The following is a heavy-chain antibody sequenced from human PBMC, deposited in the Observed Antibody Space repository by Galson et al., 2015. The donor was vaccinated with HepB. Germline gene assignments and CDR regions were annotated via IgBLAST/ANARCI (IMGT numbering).Heavy chain of an antibody. CDR3: ARGCRNSGSYGRAFDI. D-gene: IGHD1-26*01. J-gene: IGHJ3*02. CDR2: IGTAGDT. V-gene: IGHV3-13*01. CDR1: GFTFSSYD. Sequence: SPRLSCAASGFTFSSYDMHWVRQATGKGLEWVPAIGTAGDTYYPGSVKGRFTISRENAKNSLYLQMNSLRAGDTAVYYCARGCRNSGSYGRAFDIWGQGTMVTVSS.